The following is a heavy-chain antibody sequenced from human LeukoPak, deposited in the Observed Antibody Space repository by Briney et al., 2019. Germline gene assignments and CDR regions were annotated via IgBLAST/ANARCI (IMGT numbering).Heavy chain of an antibody. CDR3: ARLGYCSGGSCLDWFDP. J-gene: IGHJ5*02. Sequence: SETLSLTCTVSGGSISSYYWSWIRQPTGKGLEWIGRIYTSGSTNYNPSLKSRVTMSVDTSKNQFSLKLSSVTAADTAVYYCARLGYCSGGSCLDWFDPWGQGTLVTVSS. D-gene: IGHD2-15*01. V-gene: IGHV4-4*07. CDR2: IYTSGST. CDR1: GGSISSYY.